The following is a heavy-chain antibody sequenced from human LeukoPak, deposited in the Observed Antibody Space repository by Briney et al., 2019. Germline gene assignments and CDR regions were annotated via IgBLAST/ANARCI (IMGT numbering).Heavy chain of an antibody. D-gene: IGHD3-22*01. CDR2: INPNSGGT. Sequence: VASVKVSCKASGYTFTGYYMHWVRQAPGQGLEWMGWINPNSGGTNYAQKFQGRVTMTRDASISTAYMELSRLRSEDTAVYYCARHRAYYYDSSGYYYDWGQGTLVTVSS. J-gene: IGHJ4*02. CDR3: ARHRAYYYDSSGYYYD. CDR1: GYTFTGYY. V-gene: IGHV1-2*02.